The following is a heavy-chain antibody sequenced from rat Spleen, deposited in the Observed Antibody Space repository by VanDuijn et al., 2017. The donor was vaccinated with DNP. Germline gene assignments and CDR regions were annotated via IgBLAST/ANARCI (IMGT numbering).Heavy chain of an antibody. Sequence: EVQLVESGGGLVQPGGSLKLSCAASGFTFSDYYMAWVRQAPKKGLEWVAYISYDGGSTYYGDSVKGRFTVSRDNAKFTLYLQMDSLRSEDTATYYCAYYYDGYYWGQGVMVTVSS. CDR2: ISYDGGST. D-gene: IGHD1-12*03. CDR3: AYYYDGYY. V-gene: IGHV5S10*01. CDR1: GFTFSDYY. J-gene: IGHJ2*01.